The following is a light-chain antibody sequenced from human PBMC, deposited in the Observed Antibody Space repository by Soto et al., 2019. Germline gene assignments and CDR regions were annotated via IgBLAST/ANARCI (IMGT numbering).Light chain of an antibody. CDR3: QRNS. CDR1: QSIDSDS. J-gene: IGKJ2*03. Sequence: EIVLTQSPGTLSLSPGERATLSCRASQSIDSDSLAWYQHKPGQAPRLLIYAASRRATGIPDRFSGGGSGTDFTLTITRLEPEDFAAYYCQRNSFGQGTRLDMK. CDR2: AAS. V-gene: IGKV3-20*01.